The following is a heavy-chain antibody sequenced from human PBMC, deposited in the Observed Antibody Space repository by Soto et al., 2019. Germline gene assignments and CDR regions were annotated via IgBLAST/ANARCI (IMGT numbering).Heavy chain of an antibody. CDR2: IRSKVNTYAT. D-gene: IGHD5-18*01. J-gene: IGHJ4*02. CDR3: TRRRDWTAMDPLDY. CDR1: GFTLSDSA. Sequence: EVQLVESGGGLVQPGGSLKLSCAASGFTLSDSAMHWVRQASGKGLEWVGRIRSKVNTYATAYAASVKGRFTISRDDSVNMTYLQMNSLKAEDTAVYYCTRRRDWTAMDPLDYWGQGTLVTVSS. V-gene: IGHV3-73*02.